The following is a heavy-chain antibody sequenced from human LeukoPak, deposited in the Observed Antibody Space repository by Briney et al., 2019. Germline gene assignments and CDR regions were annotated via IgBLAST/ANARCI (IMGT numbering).Heavy chain of an antibody. CDR3: ARDNRNWSLDY. D-gene: IGHD1-7*01. V-gene: IGHV1-46*01. CDR1: GYTFTSYK. Sequence: ASVKISCKASGYTFTSYKMHWVRQAPGRGLEWMGIINPDGGSTVYAQKFQGTVTMTSDTSTSTVYMELSSLRSEDTAVYSCARDNRNWSLDYWGQGTLVTVSS. CDR2: INPDGGST. J-gene: IGHJ4*02.